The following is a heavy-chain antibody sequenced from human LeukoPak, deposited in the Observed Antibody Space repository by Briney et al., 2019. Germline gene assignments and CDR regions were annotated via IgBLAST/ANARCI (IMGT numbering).Heavy chain of an antibody. D-gene: IGHD2-2*01. Sequence: GGSLRLSCAASGFTLSSYWMSWVRQAPGRGLEWVANIKQDGSEKYYVDSVKGRFTISRDNAKNSLYLQMNSLRAEDTAVYYCARVWSAANDYWGQGTLVTVSS. J-gene: IGHJ4*02. CDR3: ARVWSAANDY. V-gene: IGHV3-7*01. CDR1: GFTLSSYW. CDR2: IKQDGSEK.